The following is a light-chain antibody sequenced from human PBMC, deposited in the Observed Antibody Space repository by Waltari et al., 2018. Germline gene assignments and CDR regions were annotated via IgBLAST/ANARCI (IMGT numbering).Light chain of an antibody. CDR3: QAWDSRTYVV. Sequence: SYELTQPPSLSVSPGQTATITCSGDKLEDKYVSWYQQKPGQSPVLVIFQDTRRPSGIPERFSGSSSGNTATLTISGTQTLDEADYYGQAWDSRTYVVFGGGTTVTVL. V-gene: IGLV3-1*01. CDR1: KLEDKY. CDR2: QDT. J-gene: IGLJ2*01.